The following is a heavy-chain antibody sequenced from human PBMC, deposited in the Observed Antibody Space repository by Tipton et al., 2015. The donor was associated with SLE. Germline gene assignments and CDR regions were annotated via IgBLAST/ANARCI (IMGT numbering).Heavy chain of an antibody. CDR2: IYYSGST. CDR3: ARARGYSYGYGPYYYYMDV. J-gene: IGHJ6*03. D-gene: IGHD5-18*01. V-gene: IGHV4-59*01. CDR1: GGSISSYY. Sequence: TLSLTCTVSGGSISSYYWSWIRQPPGKGLEWIGYIYYSGSTNYNPSLKSRVTISVDTSKNQFSLKLSSVTAADTAVYYCARARGYSYGYGPYYYYMDVWAKGPRSPSP.